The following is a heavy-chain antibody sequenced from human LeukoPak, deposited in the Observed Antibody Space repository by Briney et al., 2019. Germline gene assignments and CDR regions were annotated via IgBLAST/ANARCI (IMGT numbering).Heavy chain of an antibody. CDR1: GGSFSGYY. CDR3: VTTHFDILTVSYYFDF. V-gene: IGHV4-34*01. J-gene: IGHJ4*02. CDR2: INHSGST. D-gene: IGHD3-9*01. Sequence: PSETLSLTCAVYGGSFSGYYWSWIRQPPGKGLEWIGEINHSGSTNYNPSLKSRVTISVDTSKNQFSLKLSSVTAADTAVYYCVTTHFDILTVSYYFDFWGQGTLVTVSS.